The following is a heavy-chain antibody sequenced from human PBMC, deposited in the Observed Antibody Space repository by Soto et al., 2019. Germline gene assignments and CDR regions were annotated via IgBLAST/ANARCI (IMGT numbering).Heavy chain of an antibody. V-gene: IGHV3-23*01. J-gene: IGHJ4*02. D-gene: IGHD6-19*01. CDR3: AKSGPATGYSSGSAGYYFDY. CDR2: ISGSGGST. CDR1: GFTFSSYA. Sequence: GGSLRLSCAASGFTFSSYAMSWVRQAPGKGLEWVSVISGSGGSTYYADSVKGRFTISRDNSKNTLYLQMNSLRAEDTAVYYCAKSGPATGYSSGSAGYYFDYWGQGTLVTVSS.